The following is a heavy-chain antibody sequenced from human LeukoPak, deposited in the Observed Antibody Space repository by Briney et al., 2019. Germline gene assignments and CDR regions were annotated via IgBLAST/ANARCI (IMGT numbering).Heavy chain of an antibody. CDR2: IYTSGST. CDR1: GGSISSGSYY. CDR3: ARDWGWPYYDSSEDNRWFDP. D-gene: IGHD3-22*01. Sequence: SETLSPTCTVSGGSISSGSYYWSWIRQPAGKGLEWIGRIYTSGSTNHNPSLKSRVTISVDTSKNQFSLKLSSVTAADTAVYYCARDWGWPYYDSSEDNRWFDPWGQGTLVTVSS. V-gene: IGHV4-61*02. J-gene: IGHJ5*02.